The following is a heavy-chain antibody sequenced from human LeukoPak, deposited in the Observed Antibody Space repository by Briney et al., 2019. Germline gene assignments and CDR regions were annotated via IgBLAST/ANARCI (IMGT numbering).Heavy chain of an antibody. V-gene: IGHV1-69*05. Sequence: GSSVKVSCKASGGTFSSYAISWVRQAPGQGLEWMGRIIPIFGTANYAQKFQGRVTITTDESTSTAYMELSSLRSEDTAVYYCARNPSYSSGWYYFDSWGQGTLVTVSS. J-gene: IGHJ4*02. CDR2: IIPIFGTA. CDR3: ARNPSYSSGWYYFDS. CDR1: GGTFSSYA. D-gene: IGHD6-19*01.